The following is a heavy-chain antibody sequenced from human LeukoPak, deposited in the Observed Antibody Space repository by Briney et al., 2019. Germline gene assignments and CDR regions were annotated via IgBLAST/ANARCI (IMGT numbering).Heavy chain of an antibody. J-gene: IGHJ3*02. CDR2: ISDSGDIT. D-gene: IGHD1-26*01. Sequence: GGSLRLXCAASGFTFSSYAMSWVRQAPGKELEWVSGISDSGDITYYADSVKGRFTISRDNSKNTLYVQMNSLRVEDTAVYYCAKARRGGSYYAATLDIWGQGTMVTVSS. CDR3: AKARRGGSYYAATLDI. CDR1: GFTFSSYA. V-gene: IGHV3-23*01.